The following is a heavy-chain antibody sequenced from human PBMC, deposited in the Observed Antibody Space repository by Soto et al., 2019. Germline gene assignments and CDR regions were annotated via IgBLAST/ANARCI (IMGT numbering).Heavy chain of an antibody. CDR1: GFTFSSYG. CDR3: AKGQHCSTTSCYFYYYGVDV. D-gene: IGHD2-2*01. Sequence: QVQLVESGGGVVQPGRSLRLSCAASGFTFSSYGMHWVRQAPGKGLEWVAVISYDGSNKYYADSVKGRLTISRDNSKNTLYLQINSLRAEDTAVYYCAKGQHCSTTSCYFYYYGVDVWGQGTTVAVSS. J-gene: IGHJ6*02. CDR2: ISYDGSNK. V-gene: IGHV3-30*18.